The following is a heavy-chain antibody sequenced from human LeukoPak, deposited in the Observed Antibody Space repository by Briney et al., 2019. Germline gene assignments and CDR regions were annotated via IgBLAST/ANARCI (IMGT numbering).Heavy chain of an antibody. Sequence: PGGSLRLSCAASGFTLDDYAMHWVRQAPGKGLEWVSGISWNSGSIGYADSVKGRFTISRDNAKSSLYLQMNSLRAEDMALYYCAKDSTVATLGAFDIWGQGTMVTVSS. V-gene: IGHV3-9*03. CDR3: AKDSTVATLGAFDI. J-gene: IGHJ3*02. CDR1: GFTLDDYA. D-gene: IGHD4-23*01. CDR2: ISWNSGSI.